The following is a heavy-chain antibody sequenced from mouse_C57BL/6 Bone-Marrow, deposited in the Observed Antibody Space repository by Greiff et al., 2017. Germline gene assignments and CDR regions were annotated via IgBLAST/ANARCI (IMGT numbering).Heavy chain of an antibody. CDR1: GYSITSGYY. J-gene: IGHJ2*01. Sequence: ESGPGLVKPSQSLSLTCSVTGYSITSGYYWNWIRQFPGNKLEWMGYISYDGSNNYNPSLKNRISITRDTSKNQFFLKLNSVTTEDTATYYCARDREYYYGSSSYFDYWGQGTTLTVSS. CDR2: ISYDGSN. D-gene: IGHD1-1*01. CDR3: ARDREYYYGSSSYFDY. V-gene: IGHV3-6*01.